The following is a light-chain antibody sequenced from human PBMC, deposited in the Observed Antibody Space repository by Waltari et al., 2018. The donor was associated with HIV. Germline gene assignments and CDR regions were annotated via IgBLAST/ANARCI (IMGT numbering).Light chain of an antibody. J-gene: IGLJ2*01. V-gene: IGLV2-8*01. CDR3: SSYATGNNVI. CDR2: EVT. Sequence: QSALTQPPSATGSPGQSVTISCTGTSSDVGAYKYVSWYQQHTGKSPQLMIYEVTKRPSGVPVLFSGSKSGNTASLTVSGLQAEDEADYHCSSYATGNNVIFGGGTKLTVL. CDR1: SSDVGAYKY.